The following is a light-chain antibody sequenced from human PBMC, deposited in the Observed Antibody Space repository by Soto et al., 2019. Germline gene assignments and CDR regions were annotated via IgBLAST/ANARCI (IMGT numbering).Light chain of an antibody. CDR2: VAS. Sequence: DIPMTQSPSSLSASVGDRVTITCRASQSIRNYGNWYQQKPGKAPKFLIYVASTLQIGVPSRFSDSGSGTDFDLTISSLQPDDFATYCCQQSYSSPFTLGPGTKLEIK. CDR1: QSIRNY. V-gene: IGKV1-39*01. CDR3: QQSYSSPFT. J-gene: IGKJ2*01.